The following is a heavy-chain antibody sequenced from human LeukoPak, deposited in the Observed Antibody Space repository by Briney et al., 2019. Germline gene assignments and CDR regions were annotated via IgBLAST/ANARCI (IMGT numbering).Heavy chain of an antibody. CDR2: IKQDGSEK. Sequence: GGSLRLSCAASGFTFSSYGMSWVRQAPGKGLEWVANIKQDGSEKYYVDSVKGRFTISRDNAKNSLYLQMNSLRAEDTAVYYCARKYSGKGSYYYYMDVWGKGTTVTISS. CDR3: ARKYSGKGSYYYYMDV. CDR1: GFTFSSYG. D-gene: IGHD5-12*01. J-gene: IGHJ6*03. V-gene: IGHV3-7*01.